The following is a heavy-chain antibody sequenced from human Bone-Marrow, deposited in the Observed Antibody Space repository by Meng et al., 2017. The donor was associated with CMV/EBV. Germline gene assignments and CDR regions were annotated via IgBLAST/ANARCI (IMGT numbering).Heavy chain of an antibody. CDR1: GYTFTGYY. J-gene: IGHJ6*02. Sequence: ASVKVSCKASGYTFTGYYMHWARQAPGQGLEWMGWINPNGGVTNYARKFQGRVTMTRDTSISTAYMELSRLRSDDTAMYYCAREAAAGRKGPYSDMDVWGQGTTVTVSS. D-gene: IGHD6-13*01. CDR2: INPNGGVT. V-gene: IGHV1-2*02. CDR3: AREAAAGRKGPYSDMDV.